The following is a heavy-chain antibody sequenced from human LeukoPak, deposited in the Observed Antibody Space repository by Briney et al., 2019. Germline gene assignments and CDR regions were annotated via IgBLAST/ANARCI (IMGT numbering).Heavy chain of an antibody. CDR3: ALWAEKQLVSFDF. D-gene: IGHD6-13*01. CDR2: IIPVFDTA. J-gene: IGHJ4*02. Sequence: ASVKVSCKASGDTFSNYDVTWVRQAPGQGLEWMGRIIPVFDTAKYAQNFQGRVTMTTDESSSTAYMELYSLRSEDTAVYYCALWAEKQLVSFDFWGQEPRVPVSS. V-gene: IGHV1-69*05. CDR1: GDTFSNYD.